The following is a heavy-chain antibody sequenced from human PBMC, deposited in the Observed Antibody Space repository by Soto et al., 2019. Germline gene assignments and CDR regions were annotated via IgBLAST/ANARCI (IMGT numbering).Heavy chain of an antibody. CDR2: VSGSGGST. J-gene: IGHJ4*02. V-gene: IGHV3-23*01. CDR1: GFTFSSYA. Sequence: EVQLLESGGGLVQPGGSLRLSCAASGFTFSSYAMSWVRQAPGKGLEWISAVSGSGGSTYYADSVKGRFTISRDNSKDTLYLQMNTLRAEETAVYYCAKPPDYNWNDYWGQGTLVTFS. CDR3: AKPPDYNWNDY. D-gene: IGHD1-20*01.